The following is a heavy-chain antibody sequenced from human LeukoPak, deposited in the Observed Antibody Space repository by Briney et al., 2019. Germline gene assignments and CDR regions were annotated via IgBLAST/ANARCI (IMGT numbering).Heavy chain of an antibody. CDR3: ARSCSSHCSSRQEFDY. CDR1: GYTFTSYW. J-gene: IGHJ4*02. D-gene: IGHD2-15*01. V-gene: IGHV5-51*01. CDR2: INPSDSDT. Sequence: GESLKISCKGSGYTFTSYWIGWVRQRPGKGLEWMGIINPSDSDTRYSPSFQGQVTMSADKSITTAYLQWTSLKASDTAMYYCARSCSSHCSSRQEFDYWGQGTLVAVSS.